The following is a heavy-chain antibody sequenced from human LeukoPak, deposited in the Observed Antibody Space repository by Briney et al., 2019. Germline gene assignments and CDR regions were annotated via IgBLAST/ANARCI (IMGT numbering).Heavy chain of an antibody. V-gene: IGHV3-7*01. CDR3: ARDLRWYDY. CDR2: IKQDGSDK. Sequence: PGGSLRLSCAASGFTFSRHWMTWVRQAPGKGLEWVANIKQDGSDKYYVDSVKGRFTISRDNAKNSLYLQMNSLRAEDTAVYYCARDLRWYDYWGQGTLVTVSS. CDR1: GFTFSRHW. D-gene: IGHD4-23*01. J-gene: IGHJ4*02.